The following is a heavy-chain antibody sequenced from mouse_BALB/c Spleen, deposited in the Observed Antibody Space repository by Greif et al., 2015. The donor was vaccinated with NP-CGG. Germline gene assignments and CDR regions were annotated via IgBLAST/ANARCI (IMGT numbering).Heavy chain of an antibody. CDR3: AISSGYVYYFDY. D-gene: IGHD3-1*01. Sequence: VQLVESGPELVKPGASVKMSCKASGFTFTDYVISWVKQRTGQGLEWIGEIYPGSGSTYYNEKFKGKATLTADKSSNTAYMQLSSLTSEDSAVYFCAISSGYVYYFDYWGQGTTLTVSS. J-gene: IGHJ2*01. CDR2: IYPGSGST. CDR1: GFTFTDYV. V-gene: IGHV1-77*01.